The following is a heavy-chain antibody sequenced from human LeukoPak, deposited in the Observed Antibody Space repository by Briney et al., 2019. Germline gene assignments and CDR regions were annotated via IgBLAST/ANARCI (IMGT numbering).Heavy chain of an antibody. CDR3: ARAPSEVGGYYPEYFRH. J-gene: IGHJ1*01. V-gene: IGHV3-74*01. CDR1: GLTFSRYW. CDR2: IKSDGKT. Sequence: GGSLRLSCEASGLTFSRYWMHWVRQAPGKGLVWVSRIKSDGKTNYADSVKGRFTISRDNAKNTVSLQMDSLRAEDTGVYYCARAPSEVGGYYPEYFRHWGQGTLVTVSS. D-gene: IGHD3-22*01.